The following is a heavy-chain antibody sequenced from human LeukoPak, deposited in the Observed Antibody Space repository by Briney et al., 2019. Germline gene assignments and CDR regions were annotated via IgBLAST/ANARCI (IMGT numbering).Heavy chain of an antibody. Sequence: SETLSLTCALSGGSFSDYYWSWIRLPPGKGLEWIGEINHSGSTNYNPSLKSRVTISVDRSKNQFSLKLSSVTAADTAVYYCAREGGYCSSTSCPLGYWGQGTLVTVSS. V-gene: IGHV4-34*01. CDR3: AREGGYCSSTSCPLGY. CDR2: INHSGST. CDR1: GGSFSDYY. J-gene: IGHJ4*02. D-gene: IGHD2-2*01.